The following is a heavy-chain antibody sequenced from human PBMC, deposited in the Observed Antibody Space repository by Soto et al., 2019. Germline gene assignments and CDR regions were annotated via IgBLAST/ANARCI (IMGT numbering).Heavy chain of an antibody. D-gene: IGHD6-25*01. CDR3: ARDGGDGYNRRFDP. CDR2: TSYDESNR. V-gene: IGHV3-30*03. CDR1: GFTLSSYG. Sequence: QVQLVESGGGVVQPGRSLRLSCAASGFTLSSYGMHWVRQAPGKGLEWVAGTSYDESNRYYADSVKGRFTVSRDNSKNTLYLQMNSLRAEDTAGYYCARDGGDGYNRRFDPWGQGTLVTVSS. J-gene: IGHJ5*02.